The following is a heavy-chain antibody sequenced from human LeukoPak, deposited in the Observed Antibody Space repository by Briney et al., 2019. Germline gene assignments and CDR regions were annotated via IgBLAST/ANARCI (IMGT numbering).Heavy chain of an antibody. CDR1: GGSIGSISYY. CDR3: ARHGYNWTPAHFDY. CDR2: IYYSGST. D-gene: IGHD5-24*01. Sequence: SETLSLTCTVSGGSIGSISYYWGWIRQPPGKWLEWIGSIYYSGSTYYNPSLKSRVTISVDTSKNQFSLKLSSVTAADTAVYYCARHGYNWTPAHFDYWGQGTLVTVSS. J-gene: IGHJ4*02. V-gene: IGHV4-39*01.